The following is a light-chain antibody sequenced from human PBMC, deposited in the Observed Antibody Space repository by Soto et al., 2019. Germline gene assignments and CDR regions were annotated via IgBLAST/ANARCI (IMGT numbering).Light chain of an antibody. CDR3: QQSDT. V-gene: IGKV3-20*01. CDR2: GAS. J-gene: IGKJ3*01. Sequence: PGGRVTLSCRASQSVSSTYLTWCQQKPGQAPRLLIYGASTRATGIPARFSGSGSGTDFTLTISRLEPEEFAVYYCQQSDTFGPGTKVDVK. CDR1: QSVSSTY.